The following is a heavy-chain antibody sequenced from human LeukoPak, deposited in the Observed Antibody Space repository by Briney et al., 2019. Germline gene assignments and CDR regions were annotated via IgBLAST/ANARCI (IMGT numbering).Heavy chain of an antibody. CDR1: GYTFTGYY. CDR2: INPNSGGT. D-gene: IGHD3-16*02. J-gene: IGHJ5*02. V-gene: IGHV1-2*02. CDR3: ARVDYSPTASVILIRQTTVYRFDP. Sequence: ASVKVSCKASGYTFTGYYMHWVRQAPGQGLEWMGWINPNSGGTNYAQKFQGRVTMTRDTSISTAYMELSRLRSDDTAVYYCARVDYSPTASVILIRQTTVYRFDPWGQGTLVTVSS.